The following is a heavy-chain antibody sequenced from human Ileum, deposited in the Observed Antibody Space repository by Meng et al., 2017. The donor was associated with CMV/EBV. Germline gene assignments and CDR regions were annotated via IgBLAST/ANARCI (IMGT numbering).Heavy chain of an antibody. CDR1: GGSRSTYS. CDR3: AREENTVNQFEY. J-gene: IGHJ4*02. CDR2: INAGGST. V-gene: IGHV4-4*07. Sequence: QVHPQEWGPGLVTPSGTLSLTCAVSGGSRSTYSLTWVRQPAGKGLEWIGRINAGGSTTDNPSLKSRVTMSVDTSKNQFSLKVTSVTAADTAVYYCAREENTVNQFEYWGQGTLVTVSS. D-gene: IGHD4-17*01.